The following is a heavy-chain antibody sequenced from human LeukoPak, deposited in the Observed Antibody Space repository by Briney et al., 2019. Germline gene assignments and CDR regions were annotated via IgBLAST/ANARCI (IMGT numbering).Heavy chain of an antibody. V-gene: IGHV3-11*03. D-gene: IGHD5-24*01. CDR1: GFTFSDYY. CDR2: ISSSSSYT. Sequence: GGSLRLSCAASGFTFSDYYMSWIRQAPGKGLEWVSYISSSSSYTNYADSVKGRFTISRDNAKNSLYLQMNSLRAEDTAVYYCARRSQNGYNSPIDYWGQGTLVTVSS. J-gene: IGHJ4*02. CDR3: ARRSQNGYNSPIDY.